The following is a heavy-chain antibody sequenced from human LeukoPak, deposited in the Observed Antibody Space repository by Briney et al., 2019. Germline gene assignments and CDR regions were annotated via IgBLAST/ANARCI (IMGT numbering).Heavy chain of an antibody. Sequence: GGSLRLSCAASGFTFSSYAMHWVRQAPGKGLEWVAVISYDGSNKYYADSVKGRFTISRDNSKNTLYLQMNSLRAEDTALYYRAKALRDSSGFYIYYGMDVWGQGTTVTVAS. CDR1: GFTFSSYA. J-gene: IGHJ6*02. D-gene: IGHD3-22*01. CDR2: ISYDGSNK. CDR3: AKALRDSSGFYIYYGMDV. V-gene: IGHV3-30*04.